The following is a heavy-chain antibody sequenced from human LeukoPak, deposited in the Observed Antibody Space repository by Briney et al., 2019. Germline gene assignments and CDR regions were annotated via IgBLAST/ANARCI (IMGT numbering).Heavy chain of an antibody. CDR2: IKQDGSEI. J-gene: IGHJ4*02. CDR1: GFTFSSNW. D-gene: IGHD4-23*01. V-gene: IGHV3-7*01. Sequence: GGSLRLSCAASGFTFSSNWMSWVRQAPGKGLEWVGNIKQDGSEIYYVDSVKGRFTISRDNAKNSLYLQMDSLRVEDTAVYYCASLGGAYGGRLDYWGQGILVTVSP. CDR3: ASLGGAYGGRLDY.